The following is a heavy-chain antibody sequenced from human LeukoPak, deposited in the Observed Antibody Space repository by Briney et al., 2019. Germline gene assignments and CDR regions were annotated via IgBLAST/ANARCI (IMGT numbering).Heavy chain of an antibody. Sequence: GGSPRLSCAASGFTFSSYTMHWVRQAPGKGLEWVAVFSYDGSTKYYADSVKGRFTISRDNSKSTLFLQMNSLRTEDTAVYYCASAYNYDYVKWGQGTLVTVSS. CDR3: ASAYNYDYVK. CDR2: FSYDGSTK. D-gene: IGHD3-16*01. V-gene: IGHV3-30*04. CDR1: GFTFSSYT. J-gene: IGHJ4*02.